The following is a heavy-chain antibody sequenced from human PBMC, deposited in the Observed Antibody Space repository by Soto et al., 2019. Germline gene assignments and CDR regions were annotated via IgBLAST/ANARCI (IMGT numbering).Heavy chain of an antibody. J-gene: IGHJ4*02. CDR1: GFTFSSYA. Sequence: EVQLLESGGGLVQPGGSLRLSCAASGFTFSSYAMSWVRQAPGKGLEWVSAISGSGGSTYYADSVKGRFTISRDNSKNTLYLQMNSLRAEATAVYYGAKGGGRAAAGTVDYWGQGTLVTVSS. CDR3: AKGGGRAAAGTVDY. D-gene: IGHD6-13*01. CDR2: ISGSGGST. V-gene: IGHV3-23*01.